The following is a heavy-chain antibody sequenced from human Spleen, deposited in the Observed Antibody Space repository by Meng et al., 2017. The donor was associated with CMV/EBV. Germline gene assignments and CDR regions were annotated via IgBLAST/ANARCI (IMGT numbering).Heavy chain of an antibody. V-gene: IGHV3-23*01. J-gene: IGHJ4*02. Sequence: GFNFNIDTMSWVRQAPGKGLEWVSSRRASSETYYADSVKGRFTISRDNSRNTVYLQMNSLRAEDTAIYYCAKVPTYLNVLTGFPVDYWGQGTLVTVSS. CDR1: GFNFNIDT. CDR3: AKVPTYLNVLTGFPVDY. CDR2: RRASSET. D-gene: IGHD3-9*01.